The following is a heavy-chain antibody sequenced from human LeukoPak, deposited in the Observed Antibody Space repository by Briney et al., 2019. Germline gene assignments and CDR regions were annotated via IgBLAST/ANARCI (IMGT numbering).Heavy chain of an antibody. CDR3: ARAPVVAATLSGDWLDP. D-gene: IGHD2-15*01. Sequence: SETLSLTCAVYGGSFSGYYWSWIRQPPGKGLEWIGEINHSGSTNYNPSLKSRVTISVDTSKNQFSLKLSSVTAADTAVYYCARAPVVAATLSGDWLDPWGQGTLVTVSP. CDR1: GGSFSGYY. V-gene: IGHV4-34*01. CDR2: INHSGST. J-gene: IGHJ5*02.